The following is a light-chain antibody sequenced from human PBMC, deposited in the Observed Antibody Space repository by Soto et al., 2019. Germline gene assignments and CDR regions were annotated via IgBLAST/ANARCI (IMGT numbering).Light chain of an antibody. J-gene: IGLJ1*01. Sequence: QTALTQPASVSGSPGQSITLSCTGTSSDVGSYNLVSWYQQHPGKAPKLMIYEVSKRPSGVSNRFSGSKSGNTDSLTISGLQAEDEADYYCCSYAGSSTFYVFGTGTKVTVL. CDR2: EVS. V-gene: IGLV2-23*02. CDR3: CSYAGSSTFYV. CDR1: SSDVGSYNL.